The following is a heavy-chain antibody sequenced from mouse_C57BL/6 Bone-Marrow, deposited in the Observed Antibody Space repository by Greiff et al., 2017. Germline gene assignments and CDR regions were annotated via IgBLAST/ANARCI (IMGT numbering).Heavy chain of an antibody. D-gene: IGHD4-1*01. V-gene: IGHV1-4*01. Sequence: VQLQESGAELARPGASVKMSCKASGYTFTSYTMHWVKQRPGQGLEWIGYINPSSGYTKYNQKFKDKATLTADKSSSTAYMQLSSLTSEDSAVYYCARSWDEAYWGQGTRVTVSA. J-gene: IGHJ3*01. CDR2: INPSSGYT. CDR3: ARSWDEAY. CDR1: GYTFTSYT.